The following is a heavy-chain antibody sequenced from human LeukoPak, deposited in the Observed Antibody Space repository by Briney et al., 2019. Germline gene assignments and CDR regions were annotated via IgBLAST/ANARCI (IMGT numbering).Heavy chain of an antibody. Sequence: PSETLSLTCTVSGGSISSYYWGWIRQPPGKGLEWIGYIYYSGSTNYNPSLKSRVTISVDTSKNQFSLKLSSVTAADTAVYYCARGHYGGNSNWFDPWGQGTLVTVSS. CDR3: ARGHYGGNSNWFDP. CDR2: IYYSGST. D-gene: IGHD4-23*01. CDR1: GGSISSYY. V-gene: IGHV4-59*01. J-gene: IGHJ5*02.